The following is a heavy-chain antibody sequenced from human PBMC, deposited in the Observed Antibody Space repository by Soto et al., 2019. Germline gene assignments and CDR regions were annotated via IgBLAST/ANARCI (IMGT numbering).Heavy chain of an antibody. CDR3: ARDKYCSSTSCGGDYYCYYGRDC. V-gene: IGHV1-69*13. CDR1: GGTFSSYA. D-gene: IGHD2-2*01. CDR2: IIPIFGTA. J-gene: IGHJ6*02. Sequence: SVKVSCKASGGTFSSYAISWVRQAPGQGLEWMGGIIPIFGTANYAQKFQGRVTITADESTSTAYMELSSLRSEDTAVYYCARDKYCSSTSCGGDYYCYYGRDCWGRVTTVTVSS.